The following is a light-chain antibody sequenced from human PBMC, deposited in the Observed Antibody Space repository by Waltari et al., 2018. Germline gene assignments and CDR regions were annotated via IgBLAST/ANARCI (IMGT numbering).Light chain of an antibody. J-gene: IGLJ3*02. CDR1: SPNIGAGYD. CDR2: GND. CDR3: QSYDTSLLGV. Sequence: QSVLTQPPSVSGAPGQRVTISCTGSSPNIGAGYDVHWYQQLPGTAPKLLIYGNDNRPSGVPDRFSGSKSGTSASLAITGLQAEDEAHYYCQSYDTSLLGVFGGGTKLTVL. V-gene: IGLV1-40*01.